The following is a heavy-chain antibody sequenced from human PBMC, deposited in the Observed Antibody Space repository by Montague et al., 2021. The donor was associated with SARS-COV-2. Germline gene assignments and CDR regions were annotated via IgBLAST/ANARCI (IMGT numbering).Heavy chain of an antibody. D-gene: IGHD2-15*01. Sequence: SETLSLTCTVSRGSISGRSNYWGWVRQTPRKGLEWIGSFYYTGNTYYNPSLKSRVTISVDTSKNQFSLSLRSVTAVDTSVYFCVRHGGSSWLVSWGQGTLVIVSS. CDR1: RGSISGRSNY. V-gene: IGHV4-39*01. CDR2: FYYTGNT. CDR3: VRHGGSSWLVS. J-gene: IGHJ5*01.